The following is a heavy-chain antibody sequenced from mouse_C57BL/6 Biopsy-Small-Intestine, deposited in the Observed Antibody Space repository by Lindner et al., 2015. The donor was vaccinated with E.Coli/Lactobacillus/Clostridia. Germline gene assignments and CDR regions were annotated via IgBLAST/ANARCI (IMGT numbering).Heavy chain of an antibody. CDR2: IIPKYGTA. D-gene: IGHD6-1*01. Sequence: GQGLEWMGGIIPKYGTANYAQKFQGRVTISADESTTTAYMELNSLRSDDTAVYFCARALGQLLADAFAFWGQGTMITVSS. J-gene: IGHJ3*01. CDR3: ARALGQLLADAFAF. V-gene: IGHV14-2*01.